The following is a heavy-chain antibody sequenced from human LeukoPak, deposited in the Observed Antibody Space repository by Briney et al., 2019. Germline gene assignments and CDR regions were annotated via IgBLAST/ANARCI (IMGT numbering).Heavy chain of an antibody. CDR3: AKTLSLSYYYDSSGLGAFDI. D-gene: IGHD3-22*01. V-gene: IGHV3-23*01. CDR2: ISGSGGST. Sequence: GGSLRLSCAASGSTFSSYAMSWVRQAPGKGLEWVSAISGSGGSTYYADSVKGRLTISRDNSKNTLYLQMNSLRAEDTAVYYCAKTLSLSYYYDSSGLGAFDIWGQGTMVTVSS. J-gene: IGHJ3*02. CDR1: GSTFSSYA.